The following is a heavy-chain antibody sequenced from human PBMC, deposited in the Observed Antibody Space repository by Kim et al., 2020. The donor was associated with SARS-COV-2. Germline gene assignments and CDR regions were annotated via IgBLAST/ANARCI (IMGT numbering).Heavy chain of an antibody. CDR1: GFTFSSYG. Sequence: GGSLRLSCAASGFTFSSYGMHWVRQAPGKGLEWVAVIWYDGSNKYYADSVKGRFTISRDNSKNTLYLQMNSLRAEDTAVYYCARDLTYCSSTSCYRNSGWYGVYYYGMDVWGQGTTVTVSS. CDR3: ARDLTYCSSTSCYRNSGWYGVYYYGMDV. V-gene: IGHV3-33*01. D-gene: IGHD2-2*01. J-gene: IGHJ6*02. CDR2: IWYDGSNK.